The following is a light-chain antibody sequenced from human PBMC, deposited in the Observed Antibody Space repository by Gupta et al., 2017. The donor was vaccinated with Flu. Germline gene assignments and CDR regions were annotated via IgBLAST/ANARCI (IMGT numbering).Light chain of an antibody. V-gene: IGKV4-1*01. CDR3: QQYVDSPQS. Sequence: DIVMTQSPEFLAVSLGERATIRCRSGQSLFDNSKKKDFLAWYQHKAGQPPKVLIYWASTRQSGVPDRFSGSGYGTDFTLTISSGQAEDVAVYYCQQYVDSPQSFGGGTTVEI. J-gene: IGKJ4*01. CDR1: QSLFDNSKKKDF. CDR2: WAS.